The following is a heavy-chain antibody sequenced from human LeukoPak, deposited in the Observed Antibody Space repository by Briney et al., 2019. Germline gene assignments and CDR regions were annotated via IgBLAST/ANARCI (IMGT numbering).Heavy chain of an antibody. J-gene: IGHJ6*02. D-gene: IGHD3-10*01. Sequence: SETLSLTCTVSGGSISSYYWSWIRQPPGKGLEWIGYIYYSGSTNYNPSLKSRVTISVDTSKNQFSLKLSSVTAADTAVYYCARSPYYSSGVYYYYGMDFWGQGTTVTVSS. CDR2: IYYSGST. CDR1: GGSISSYY. CDR3: ARSPYYSSGVYYYYGMDF. V-gene: IGHV4-59*08.